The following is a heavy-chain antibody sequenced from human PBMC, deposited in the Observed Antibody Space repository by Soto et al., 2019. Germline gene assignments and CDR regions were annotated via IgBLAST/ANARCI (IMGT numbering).Heavy chain of an antibody. Sequence: SETLSLTCTVSGGSISSYYWSWIRQPAGKGLEWIGRIYTSGSTYYNPSLESRVTMSVDTSKNQFSLKLSSVTAADTAVYYCAREPYDYDRSGHFDYWGQGTLVTVSS. CDR3: AREPYDYDRSGHFDY. J-gene: IGHJ4*02. CDR1: GGSISSYY. D-gene: IGHD3-22*01. V-gene: IGHV4-4*07. CDR2: IYTSGST.